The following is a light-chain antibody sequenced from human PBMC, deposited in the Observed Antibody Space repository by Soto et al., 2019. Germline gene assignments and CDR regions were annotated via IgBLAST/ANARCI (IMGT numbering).Light chain of an antibody. CDR1: QSVGSN. Sequence: EKVMTQSPGSLSVSPGERAALSCRASQSVGSNLAWYQRKPGQAPRLLIYGASTRATGIPSRFSGSGSGTEFTLTISSLEPEDFAVYYCQQHANWPLTFGGGTKVDIK. CDR2: GAS. V-gene: IGKV3-15*01. J-gene: IGKJ4*01. CDR3: QQHANWPLT.